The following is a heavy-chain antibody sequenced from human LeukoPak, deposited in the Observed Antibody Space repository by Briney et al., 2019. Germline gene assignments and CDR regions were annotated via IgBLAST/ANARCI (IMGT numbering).Heavy chain of an antibody. J-gene: IGHJ4*02. CDR1: GFTFSSYV. CDR3: ARDGGIWYFDY. D-gene: IGHD3-16*01. CDR2: IWYDGSNK. Sequence: GGSLRLSCAASGFTFSSYVMHWVRQAPGKGLEWVAVIWYDGSNKYYADSVKGRFTVSRDNSKKTLYLQMNSLRAEDTAVYYCARDGGIWYFDYWGQGTLVTVSS. V-gene: IGHV3-33*01.